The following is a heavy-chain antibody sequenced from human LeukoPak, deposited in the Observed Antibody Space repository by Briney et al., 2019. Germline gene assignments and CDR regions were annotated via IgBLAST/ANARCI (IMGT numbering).Heavy chain of an antibody. CDR2: IYYSGST. J-gene: IGHJ4*02. CDR3: PRRTIFGVAFDY. Sequence: SETLSLTCTVSGGSISSGDYYWSWIRQPPGKGLEWIGYIYYSGSTYYNPSLKSRVTISVDTSKNQFSLKLSSVTAADTAVYYCPRRTIFGVAFDYWGQGTLVTVSS. V-gene: IGHV4-30-4*01. CDR1: GGSISSGDYY. D-gene: IGHD3-3*01.